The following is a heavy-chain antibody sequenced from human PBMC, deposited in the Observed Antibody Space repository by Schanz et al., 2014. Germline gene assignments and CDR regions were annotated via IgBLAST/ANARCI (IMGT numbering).Heavy chain of an antibody. Sequence: VQLVESGGGFVQPGGSLGLSCVVSGFTVSSDHMSWVRQAPGKGLEWVAAMSYDGSIKYYGDSVKGRFTVSRDNARNSLYLHMNTLGDEDTAVYYCARAARRTRVVPLYFDYWGQGTLVTVSS. CDR1: GFTVSSDH. V-gene: IGHV3-33*01. J-gene: IGHJ4*02. CDR2: MSYDGSIK. CDR3: ARAARRTRVVPLYFDY. D-gene: IGHD2-2*01.